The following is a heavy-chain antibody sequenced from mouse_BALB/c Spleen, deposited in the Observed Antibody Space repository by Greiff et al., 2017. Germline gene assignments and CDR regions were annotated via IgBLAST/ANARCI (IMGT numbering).Heavy chain of an antibody. V-gene: IGHV1S81*02. CDR2: INPSNGGT. D-gene: IGHD2-1*01. Sequence: QVHVKQSGAELVRPGVSVKLSCTASGYTFTSYWMHWIKQRPEQGLERIGEINPSNGGTNYNEKFKSKATLTVDKSSSTAYMQLSSLTSEDSAVYYCARRDSDGIIPFDYWGQGTTLTVSS. CDR1: GYTFTSYW. J-gene: IGHJ2*01. CDR3: ARRDSDGIIPFDY.